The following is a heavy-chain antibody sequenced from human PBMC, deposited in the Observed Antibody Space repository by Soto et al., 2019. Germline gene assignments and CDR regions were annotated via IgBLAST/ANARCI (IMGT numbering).Heavy chain of an antibody. D-gene: IGHD2-2*01. CDR1: GGSISSYY. Sequence: QVQLQESGPGLVKPSETLSLTCTVSGGSISSYYWSWIQQPPGKGLEWIGYIYYSGSTNYNPSLKSRVTISVDTSKNQFSLKLSSVTAADTAVYYCASSRGYCSSTSCYRFDYWGQGTLVTVSS. V-gene: IGHV4-59*01. J-gene: IGHJ4*02. CDR3: ASSRGYCSSTSCYRFDY. CDR2: IYYSGST.